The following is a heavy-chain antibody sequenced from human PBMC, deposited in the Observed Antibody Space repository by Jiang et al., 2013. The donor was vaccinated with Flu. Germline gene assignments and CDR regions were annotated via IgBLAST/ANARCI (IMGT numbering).Heavy chain of an antibody. J-gene: IGHJ4*02. CDR1: GYRFSNYW. D-gene: IGHD3-22*01. V-gene: IGHV5-51*01. Sequence: GAEVKKPGESLRISCKGSGYRFSNYWIGWVRQMPGKGLEWMGIIFPGDSDTRYSPSFQGQVTISADRSSSTAYLQWSSLRSLDTAMYYCASPVDSSSGWSYWGQGTLVTVSS. CDR3: ASPVDSSSGWSY. CDR2: IFPGDSDT.